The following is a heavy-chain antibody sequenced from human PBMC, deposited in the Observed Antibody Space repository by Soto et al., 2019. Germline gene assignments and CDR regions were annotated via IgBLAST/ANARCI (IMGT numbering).Heavy chain of an antibody. J-gene: IGHJ6*02. CDR2: IYDSGST. V-gene: IGHV4-61*01. CDR3: EREAYSYDSSAKGPYGIDL. CDR1: GGSVISGSWY. Sequence: SETXSLTCTISGGSVISGSWYWSWMRQPPGKVLEWIGYIYDSGSTNYNPSLKSRVTISLDTSKNHFSLKLSSVTAADTAVYYCEREAYSYDSSAKGPYGIDLCGQGTTVTVSS. D-gene: IGHD3-22*01.